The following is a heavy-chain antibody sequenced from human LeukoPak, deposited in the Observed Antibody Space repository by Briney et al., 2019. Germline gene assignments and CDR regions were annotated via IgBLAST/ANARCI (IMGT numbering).Heavy chain of an antibody. CDR2: ISGSGGST. CDR3: ATMGYDFWSGYWPDY. Sequence: ISGSGGSTDYADSVKGRFTISRDNSKNPLYLQMDSLGAEDTAEYYCATMGYDFWSGYWPDYWGQGTLVTVSS. J-gene: IGHJ4*02. V-gene: IGHV3-23*01. D-gene: IGHD3-3*01.